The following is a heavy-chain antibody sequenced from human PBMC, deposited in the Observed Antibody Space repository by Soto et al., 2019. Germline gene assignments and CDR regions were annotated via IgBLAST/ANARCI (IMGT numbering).Heavy chain of an antibody. CDR1: GFTFSSYA. V-gene: IGHV3-23*01. D-gene: IGHD2-21*02. CDR3: ATLKGLPPFILKRLRPGGGY. Sequence: GGSLRLSCAASGFTFSSYAMSWVRQAPGKGLEWVSAISGSGGSTYYADSVKGRFTISRDNSKNTLYLQMNSLRAEDTAVYYCATLKGLPPFILKRLRPGGGYWGQGTLVTVSS. J-gene: IGHJ4*02. CDR2: ISGSGGST.